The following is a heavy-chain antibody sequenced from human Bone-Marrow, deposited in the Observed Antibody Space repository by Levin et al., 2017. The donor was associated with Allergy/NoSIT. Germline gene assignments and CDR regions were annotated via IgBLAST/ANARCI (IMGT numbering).Heavy chain of an antibody. CDR1: GGSISSGDYY. CDR3: ARSTYYDFWSGYSSYGMDV. J-gene: IGHJ6*02. Sequence: SSETLSLTCTVSGGSISSGDYYWSWIRQPPGKGLEWIGYIYYSGSTYYNPSLKSRVTISVDTSKNQFSLKLSSVTAADTAVYYCARSTYYDFWSGYSSYGMDVWGQGTTVTVSS. CDR2: IYYSGST. D-gene: IGHD3-3*01. V-gene: IGHV4-30-4*01.